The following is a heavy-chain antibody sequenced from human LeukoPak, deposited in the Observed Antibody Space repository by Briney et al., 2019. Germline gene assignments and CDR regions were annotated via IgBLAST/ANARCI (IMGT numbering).Heavy chain of an antibody. CDR2: ISGYNGNT. J-gene: IGHJ3*02. Sequence: ASVKVSCKASGDTFTTYGITWVRQAPGQGLEWMGWISGYNGNTEYTQKFQGRVAMTRDTSTSTAYMELRSLRSDDTALYYCARGDDAFDIWGQGTMVTVSS. CDR1: GDTFTTYG. V-gene: IGHV1-18*01. CDR3: ARGDDAFDI.